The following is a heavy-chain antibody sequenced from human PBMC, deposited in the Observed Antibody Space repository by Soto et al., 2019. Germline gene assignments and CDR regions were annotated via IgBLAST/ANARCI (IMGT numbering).Heavy chain of an antibody. J-gene: IGHJ3*02. D-gene: IGHD2-2*01. CDR2: INHSGST. CDR1: GGSFSGYY. V-gene: IGHV4-34*01. Sequence: QVQLQQWGAGLLKPSETLSLTCAVYGGSFSGYYWSWIRQPPGKGLEWIGEINHSGSTNYNPSLRSRVTISVDTSNNQFSLKLSSVTAADTAVYYCARGGPPAPSAFDIWGQGTMVTVSS. CDR3: ARGGPPAPSAFDI.